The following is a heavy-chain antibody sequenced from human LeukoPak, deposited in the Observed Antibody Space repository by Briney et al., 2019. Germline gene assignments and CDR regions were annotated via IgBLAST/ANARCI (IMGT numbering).Heavy chain of an antibody. CDR2: IYYSGST. J-gene: IGHJ3*02. CDR1: GGSISSYY. CDR3: AREQVSSGSYPDDAFDI. Sequence: SETLSLTCTVSGGSISSYYWSWIRQPPGKGLEWMGYIYYSGSTNYNPSLKSRVTISVDTSKNQFSLKLSSVTAADTAVYYCAREQVSSGSYPDDAFDIWGQGTMVTVSS. D-gene: IGHD1-26*01. V-gene: IGHV4-59*01.